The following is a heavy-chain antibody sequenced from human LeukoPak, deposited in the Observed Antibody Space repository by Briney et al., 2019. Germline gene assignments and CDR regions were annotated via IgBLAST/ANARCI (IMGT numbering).Heavy chain of an antibody. CDR2: INSSSSTI. CDR3: ASGGGYYYDSSGYFA. Sequence: PGGSLRLSCAASGFTFSSYSMNWVRQAPGKGLEWVSYINSSSSTIYYADSVKGRFTISRDNAKNSLYLQMNSLRDEDTAVYYCASGGGYYYDSSGYFAWGQGTLVTVSS. V-gene: IGHV3-48*02. D-gene: IGHD3-22*01. CDR1: GFTFSSYS. J-gene: IGHJ5*02.